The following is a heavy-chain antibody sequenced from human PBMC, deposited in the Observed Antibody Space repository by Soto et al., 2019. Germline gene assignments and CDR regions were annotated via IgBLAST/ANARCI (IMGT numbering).Heavy chain of an antibody. CDR2: IYPGDSDT. J-gene: IGHJ3*02. V-gene: IGHV5-51*01. D-gene: IGHD6-13*01. CDR3: ARRKEGIADAFDI. CDR1: GYSFTSHW. Sequence: PGESLTISCKGSGYSFTSHWIGWVRQMPGKGLEWMGIIYPGDSDTRYSPSFQGQVTISADKSISTAYLQWSSLKASDTAMYYCARRKEGIADAFDIWGQGTMVTVSS.